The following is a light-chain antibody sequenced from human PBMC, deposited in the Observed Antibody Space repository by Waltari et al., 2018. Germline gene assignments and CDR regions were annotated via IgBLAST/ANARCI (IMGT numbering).Light chain of an antibody. J-gene: IGLJ2*01. CDR3: CSYAGSVV. CDR1: SSAVGSYNL. CDR2: EGS. Sequence: QSALTQPASVSGSPGQSITIPCPGTSSAVGSYNLVSWYQQHPGKAPKLMIYEGSKRPSGVSNRFSGSKSGNTASLTISGLQAEDEADYYCCSYAGSVVFGGGTKLTVL. V-gene: IGLV2-23*01.